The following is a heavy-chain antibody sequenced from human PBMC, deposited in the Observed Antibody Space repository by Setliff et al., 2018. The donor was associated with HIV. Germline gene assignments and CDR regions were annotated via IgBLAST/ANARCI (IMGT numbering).Heavy chain of an antibody. J-gene: IGHJ1*01. V-gene: IGHV4-31*03. CDR2: VYYTGKT. D-gene: IGHD6-13*01. Sequence: SETLSLTCSVSGVSIVSGGFYFSWIRQHPGKGLEWLGTVYYTGKTYYNPSLQSRLTMSADTSKNQLYLRLSSVTAADTAIYYCARVPTSSWYVTTQRTKEYFHQWGQGTLVTVSS. CDR3: ARVPTSSWYVTTQRTKEYFHQ. CDR1: GVSIVSGGFY.